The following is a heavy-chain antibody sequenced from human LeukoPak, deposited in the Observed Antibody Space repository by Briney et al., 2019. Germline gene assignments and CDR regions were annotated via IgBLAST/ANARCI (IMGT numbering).Heavy chain of an antibody. V-gene: IGHV3-66*01. CDR1: GFTVSSNY. CDR2: LYSGGGT. J-gene: IGHJ6*03. CDR3: ARVIAPTNYYDSSGTPYYYYYMDV. Sequence: GGSLRLSCAASGFTVSSNYMSWVRQAPGKGLEWVSVLYSGGGTYYADSVKGRFTISRDNSRNTLYLQMNSLRAEDTAMYYCARVIAPTNYYDSSGTPYYYYYMDVWGKGTTVTVSS. D-gene: IGHD3-22*01.